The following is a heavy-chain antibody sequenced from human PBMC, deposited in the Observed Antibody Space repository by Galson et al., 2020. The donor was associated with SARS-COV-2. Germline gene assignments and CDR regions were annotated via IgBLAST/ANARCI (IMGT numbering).Heavy chain of an antibody. CDR2: ITSSGSTI. J-gene: IGHJ4*02. Sequence: GESLKISCAASGFTFSSYEMNWVRQAPGKGLEWVSYITSSGSTINYADSVKGRFTISRDNAKNSLYLQMNSLRAEDTAVYYCARETPSIAAPFDYWGQGTLVTVSS. CDR3: ARETPSIAAPFDY. CDR1: GFTFSSYE. V-gene: IGHV3-48*03. D-gene: IGHD6-13*01.